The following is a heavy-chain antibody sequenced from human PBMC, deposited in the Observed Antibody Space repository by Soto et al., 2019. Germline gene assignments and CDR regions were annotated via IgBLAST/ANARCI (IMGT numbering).Heavy chain of an antibody. CDR3: ARVGIVVVPARVGTTWFDP. CDR2: ISAYNGNT. CDR1: GYTFTSYG. V-gene: IGHV1-18*04. J-gene: IGHJ5*02. D-gene: IGHD2-2*03. Sequence: GASVKVSCKASGYTFTSYGISWVRQAPGQGLEWMGWISAYNGNTNYAQKLQGRVTMTTDTSTSTAYMELRSLRSDDTAVYYCARVGIVVVPARVGTTWFDPWGQGTLVTVSS.